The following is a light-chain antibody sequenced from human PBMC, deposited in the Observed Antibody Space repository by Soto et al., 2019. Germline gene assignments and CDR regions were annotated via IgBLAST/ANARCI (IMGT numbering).Light chain of an antibody. J-gene: IGKJ2*01. CDR2: GAS. CDR3: QQYTNWPPGT. CDR1: QSVSSN. V-gene: IGKV3-15*01. Sequence: EIVMTQSPATLSVSPGERATLSCRASQSVSSNLAWYQQKPGQAPRLLIYGASARATGIPARFSGSGSGTEFTHTISSLQSADFEIYYCQQYTNWPPGTFGQGTKLEIK.